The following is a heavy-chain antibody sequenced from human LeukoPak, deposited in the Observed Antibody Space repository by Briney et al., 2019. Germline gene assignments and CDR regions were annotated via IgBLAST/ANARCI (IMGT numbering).Heavy chain of an antibody. CDR2: VDPEDGET. CDR1: GYTFSDYY. D-gene: IGHD6-13*01. J-gene: IGHJ4*02. Sequence: ASVKISCKVSGYTFSDYYVHWVQPAPGKVLEGMGLVDPEDGETIYADKFQGRVTISADTSTDKAYMELSSLRSEDTAVYYCATLTGIAEGVNLLPVDYWGRGTLVTVSS. CDR3: ATLTGIAEGVNLLPVDY. V-gene: IGHV1-69-2*01.